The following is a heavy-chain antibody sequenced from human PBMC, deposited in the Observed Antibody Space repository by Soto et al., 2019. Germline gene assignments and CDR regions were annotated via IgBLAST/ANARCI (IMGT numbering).Heavy chain of an antibody. CDR2: INSDGSST. CDR3: ARGIRNFYGSGY. V-gene: IGHV3-74*01. CDR1: GFTFSSYW. Sequence: GGSLRLSCAASGFTFSSYWMHWVRQAPGKGLEWVSRINSDGSSTSYADIVKGRFTISRDNAKNTVYLQMNSLRAEDTALYYCARGIRNFYGSGYWGQGTLVTVSS. J-gene: IGHJ4*02. D-gene: IGHD3-10*01.